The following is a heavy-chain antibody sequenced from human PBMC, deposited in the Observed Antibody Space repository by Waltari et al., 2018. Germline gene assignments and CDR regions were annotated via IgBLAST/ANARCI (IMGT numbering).Heavy chain of an antibody. CDR1: GGSISSYY. CDR3: ARTKRLGYSYGPFDY. V-gene: IGHV4-59*01. CDR2: IYYSGST. Sequence: QVQLQESGPGLVKPSETLSLTCTVSGGSISSYYWSWIRQPPGKGLEWIGYIYYSGSTNYNPSRKGRVTISVDTSKNQFSLKLSSVTAADTAVYYCARTKRLGYSYGPFDYWGQGTLVTVSS. D-gene: IGHD5-18*01. J-gene: IGHJ4*02.